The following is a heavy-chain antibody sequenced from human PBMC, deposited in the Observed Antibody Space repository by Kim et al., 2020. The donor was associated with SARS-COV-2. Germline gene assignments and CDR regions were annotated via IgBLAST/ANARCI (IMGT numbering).Heavy chain of an antibody. CDR3: ARGVGGKGGMDV. D-gene: IGHD1-26*01. Sequence: NYYDDSVKGRFTISRDNSKNTLDQQMNSLRAEEPAVYYCARGVGGKGGMDVWGQGTTVTVSS. CDR2: N. V-gene: IGHV3-30*01. J-gene: IGHJ6*02.